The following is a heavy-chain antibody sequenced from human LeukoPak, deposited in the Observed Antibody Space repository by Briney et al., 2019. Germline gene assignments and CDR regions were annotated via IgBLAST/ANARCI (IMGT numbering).Heavy chain of an antibody. CDR3: ARGQYYDYVWGSYRYTVEGYDY. V-gene: IGHV3-7*04. CDR2: IKQDGSEK. D-gene: IGHD3-16*02. CDR1: GFTFSSYW. J-gene: IGHJ4*02. Sequence: GGSLRLSCAASGFTFSSYWMSWVRQAPGKGLEWVANIKQDGSEKYYVDSVKGRFTISRDNAKNSLYLQMNSLRAEDTAVYYCARGQYYDYVWGSYRYTVEGYDYWGQGTLVTVSS.